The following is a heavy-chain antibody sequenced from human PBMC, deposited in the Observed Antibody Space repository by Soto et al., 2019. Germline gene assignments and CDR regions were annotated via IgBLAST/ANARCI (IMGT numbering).Heavy chain of an antibody. V-gene: IGHV3-30-3*01. Sequence: QVQLVESGGGVVQPGRSLRLSCAASGFTFSNFAIHWVRQAPGKGLEWVAVISHDGTNKYYADSVKGRFTISRDNSTNTLYLQMNSLRAEDTAVYYCARNYYGSGSYLGPFGYWGQGTLVTVSS. J-gene: IGHJ4*02. CDR2: ISHDGTNK. CDR3: ARNYYGSGSYLGPFGY. CDR1: GFTFSNFA. D-gene: IGHD3-10*01.